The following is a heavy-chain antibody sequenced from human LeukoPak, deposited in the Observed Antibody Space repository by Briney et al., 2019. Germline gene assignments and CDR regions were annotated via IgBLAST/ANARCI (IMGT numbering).Heavy chain of an antibody. CDR3: ARGHNVEYSSFLNNYFDY. CDR2: IYHSGST. D-gene: IGHD6-6*01. J-gene: IGHJ4*02. CDR1: GYSISSGYY. V-gene: IGHV4-38-2*02. Sequence: SETLSLTCTVSGYSISSGYYWGWIRQPPGKGLEWIGSIYHSGSTYYNPSLKSRVTISVDTSKNQFSLKLSSVTAADTAVYYCARGHNVEYSSFLNNYFDYWGQGTLVTVSS.